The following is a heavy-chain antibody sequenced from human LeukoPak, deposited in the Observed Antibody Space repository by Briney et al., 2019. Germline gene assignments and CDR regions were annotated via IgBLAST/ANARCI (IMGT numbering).Heavy chain of an antibody. D-gene: IGHD4-23*01. J-gene: IGHJ4*02. CDR1: GFTFSSYS. V-gene: IGHV3-48*01. Sequence: GGSLRLSCAASGFTFSSYSMNWVRQAPGKGLEWVSYISGHSSTIYYADSVKGRFTISRDNAKNSLYLQMNSLRADDTAVYYCARDWNYGGTIDFWGQGTLVAVSS. CDR3: ARDWNYGGTIDF. CDR2: ISGHSSTI.